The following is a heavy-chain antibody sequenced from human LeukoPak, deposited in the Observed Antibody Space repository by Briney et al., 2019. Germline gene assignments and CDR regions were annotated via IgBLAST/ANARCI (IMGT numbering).Heavy chain of an antibody. CDR1: GFTFSSYW. Sequence: GGSLRLSCAASGFTFSSYWMSWVRQAPGKGLEWVANIKQDGSEKYYVDSVKGRFTISRDNAKNSLYLQMNSLRAEDTAVYYCARDLLGIALHAFDIWGQGTMVTVSS. J-gene: IGHJ3*02. V-gene: IGHV3-7*01. CDR2: IKQDGSEK. D-gene: IGHD3-16*01. CDR3: ARDLLGIALHAFDI.